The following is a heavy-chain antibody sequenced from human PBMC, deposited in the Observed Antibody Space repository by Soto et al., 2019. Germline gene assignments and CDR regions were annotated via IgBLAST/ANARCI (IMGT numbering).Heavy chain of an antibody. V-gene: IGHV3-23*01. Sequence: EVQLLESGGGLVQPGGSLRLSCAVSGFSFSTYGVTWVRQAPGKGLEWVSGVSGGSGVTHYADSVKGRFTIAGDNSKNTVYLHMNSLRVEDTAVYYCAKWNGYGDYWGQGTLVTVSS. CDR2: VSGGSGVT. CDR1: GFSFSTYG. D-gene: IGHD1-1*01. J-gene: IGHJ4*02. CDR3: AKWNGYGDY.